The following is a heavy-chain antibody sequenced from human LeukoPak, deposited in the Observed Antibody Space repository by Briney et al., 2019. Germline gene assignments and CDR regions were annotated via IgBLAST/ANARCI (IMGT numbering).Heavy chain of an antibody. V-gene: IGHV1-2*02. CDR3: ARAGDSSLIDWFDP. CDR2: INPNSGGT. Sequence: ASVKVSCKASGYTFTGYYMHGVRQAPGQGLEWMGWINPNSGGTNYAQKFQGRVTMTRDTSISTAYMELSRLTSDDTAVYYCARAGDSSLIDWFDPWGQGTLVTVSS. J-gene: IGHJ5*02. D-gene: IGHD3-22*01. CDR1: GYTFTGYY.